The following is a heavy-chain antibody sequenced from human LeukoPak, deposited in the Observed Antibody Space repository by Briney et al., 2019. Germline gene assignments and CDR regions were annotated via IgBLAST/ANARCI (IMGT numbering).Heavy chain of an antibody. J-gene: IGHJ4*02. D-gene: IGHD5-24*01. V-gene: IGHV1-2*02. CDR2: INPNSGDP. Sequence: ASVKVSCKASGYTFTSYDMNWVRQAPGQGLQWMGWINPNSGDPNYAQTFQGRVTMTRDTSISTAYMQLNSLRSDDTAVYYCARGGDGNRRDFDYWGQGTLVTVSS. CDR3: ARGGDGNRRDFDY. CDR1: GYTFTSYD.